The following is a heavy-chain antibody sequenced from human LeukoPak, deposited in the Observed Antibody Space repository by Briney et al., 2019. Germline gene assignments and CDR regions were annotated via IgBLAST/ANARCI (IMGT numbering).Heavy chain of an antibody. J-gene: IGHJ6*03. D-gene: IGHD6-6*01. V-gene: IGHV3-48*03. CDR2: ISSSGSTL. CDR3: AREEGSSSFYYYYMDV. Sequence: GGSLRLSCAASGFTFSSYELNWVRQSPGKGLEWISYISSSGSTLYYADSVKGRFTISRDNAKNSLYLQMNSLRAEDTAVYYCAREEGSSSFYYYYMDVWGKGTTVTVSS. CDR1: GFTFSSYE.